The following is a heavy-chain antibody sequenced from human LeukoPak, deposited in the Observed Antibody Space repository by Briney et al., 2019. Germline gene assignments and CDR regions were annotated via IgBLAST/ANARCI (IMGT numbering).Heavy chain of an antibody. CDR1: GGSFSGYY. Sequence: SETLSLTCAVYGGSFSGYYWSWIRQPPGKGLEWIGEINHSGSTNYNPSLKSRVTISVDTSKNQFSLKLSSVTAADTAVYYCARGQSVAAAGIPFDPWGQGTLVTVSS. J-gene: IGHJ5*02. V-gene: IGHV4-34*01. CDR3: ARGQSVAAAGIPFDP. CDR2: INHSGST. D-gene: IGHD6-13*01.